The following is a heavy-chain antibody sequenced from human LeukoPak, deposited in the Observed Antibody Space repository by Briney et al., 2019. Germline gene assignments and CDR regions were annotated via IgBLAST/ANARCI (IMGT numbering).Heavy chain of an antibody. D-gene: IGHD6-13*01. CDR3: ARGGGSGRYGLPFDS. CDR1: GFTFSSYS. Sequence: GGSLRLSCAASGFTFSSYSMNWVRQAPGKGLEWVSSISSSSSYIYYADSVKGRFTIYRDNTKNSVYLQMNSLTDEDTGVYYCARGGGSGRYGLPFDSWGQGTLVTVSS. V-gene: IGHV3-21*01. J-gene: IGHJ4*02. CDR2: ISSSSSYI.